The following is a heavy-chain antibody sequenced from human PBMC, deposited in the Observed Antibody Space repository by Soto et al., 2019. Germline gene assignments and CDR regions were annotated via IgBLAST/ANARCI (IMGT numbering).Heavy chain of an antibody. V-gene: IGHV4-31*03. D-gene: IGHD7-27*01. J-gene: IGHJ3*02. CDR2: IYYSGST. Sequence: KTSETLSLTCTVSGGSISSGGYYWSWIRQHPGKGLEWIGYIYYSGSTYYNPSLKSRITISVDTSKKQLSLKLSSVTAADTAVYYCARMNLGDAFDIWGQGTMVTVSS. CDR3: ARMNLGDAFDI. CDR1: GGSISSGGYY.